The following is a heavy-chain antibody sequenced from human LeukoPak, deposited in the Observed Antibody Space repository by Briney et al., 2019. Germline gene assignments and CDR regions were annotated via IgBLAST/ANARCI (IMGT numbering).Heavy chain of an antibody. J-gene: IGHJ3*02. V-gene: IGHV3-30*02. CDR1: GFTFSSFG. CDR2: IRYDGSDT. Sequence: GGSLRLSCAASGFTFSSFGMHWVRQPPGKGLEWVAFIRYDGSDTYYADSVKGRFTISRDNAKNSLYLQMNSLRAEDTALYYCASGTVSGRDGLFGAFDIWGQGTMVTVSS. D-gene: IGHD1-1*01. CDR3: ASGTVSGRDGLFGAFDI.